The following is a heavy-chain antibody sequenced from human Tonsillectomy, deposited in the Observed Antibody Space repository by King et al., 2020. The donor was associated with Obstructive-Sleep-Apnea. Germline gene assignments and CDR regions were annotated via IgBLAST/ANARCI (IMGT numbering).Heavy chain of an antibody. D-gene: IGHD5-18*01. Sequence: VQLVESGGSVVRPGGSLRLSCAASGFIFDDYGMSWVRQTPGKGLEWVSGINWNGGGIGYADSVKGRFTISRDNAKNSLYPQMNSLRAEDTALYYCARRGYSYGSYNYGMDAWGQGTTVTVSS. J-gene: IGHJ6*02. CDR1: GFIFDDYG. V-gene: IGHV3-20*04. CDR3: ARRGYSYGSYNYGMDA. CDR2: INWNGGGI.